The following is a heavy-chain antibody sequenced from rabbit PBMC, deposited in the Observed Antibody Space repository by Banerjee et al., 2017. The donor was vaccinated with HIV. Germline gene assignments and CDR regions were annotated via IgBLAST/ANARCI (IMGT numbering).Heavy chain of an antibody. J-gene: IGHJ6*01. CDR1: GFTISNYW. D-gene: IGHD4-1*01. CDR3: ARDLDGVIGWNFGW. Sequence: QLEESGGRLVQPGGSPTLSCKAYGFTISNYWMNWVRQAPGKGLEWIGIIYPITETTYYANWVNGRFTISSDNAQNTVDLQMTSLTAADTATYFCARDLDGVIGWNFGWWGPGTLVTVS. V-gene: IGHV1S7*01. CDR2: IYPITETT.